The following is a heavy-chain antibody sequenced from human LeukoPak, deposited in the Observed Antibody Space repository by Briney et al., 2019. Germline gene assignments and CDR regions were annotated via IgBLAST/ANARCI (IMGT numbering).Heavy chain of an antibody. Sequence: PSQTLSLTCTVSGGSISSGGYYWSWIRQPPGKGLEWIGYIYYSGSTNYNPSLKSRVTISVDTSKNQFSLKLSSVTAADTAVYYCAAYSSSWYGGYAEYFQHWGQGTLVTVSS. J-gene: IGHJ1*01. CDR2: IYYSGST. V-gene: IGHV4-61*08. CDR3: AAYSSSWYGGYAEYFQH. D-gene: IGHD6-13*01. CDR1: GGSISSGGYY.